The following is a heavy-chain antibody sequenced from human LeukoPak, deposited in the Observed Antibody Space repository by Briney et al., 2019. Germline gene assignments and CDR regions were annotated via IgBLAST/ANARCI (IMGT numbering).Heavy chain of an antibody. Sequence: SQTLSLTCAISGDSVSSNSAAWNWIRQSPSRGLEWLGRTYYRSKWYNDYAVSVKSRITINPDTSKNQFSLQLNSVTPEDTAVYYCARCWVKRVADSSGYCRAFDIWGQGTMVTVSS. J-gene: IGHJ3*02. V-gene: IGHV6-1*01. CDR1: GDSVSSNSAA. D-gene: IGHD3-22*01. CDR3: ARCWVKRVADSSGYCRAFDI. CDR2: TYYRSKWYN.